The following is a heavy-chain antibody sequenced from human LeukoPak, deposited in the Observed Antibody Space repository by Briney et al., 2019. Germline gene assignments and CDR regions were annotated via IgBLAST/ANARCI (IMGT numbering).Heavy chain of an antibody. Sequence: SETLSLTCTVSGGSISSGSYYWSWIRQPAGKGLEWIGRIYTSGSTNYNPSLKSRVTISVDTSKNQFSLKLSSVTAADTAVYYCAREGQWLVLDYWGQGTLVTVSS. CDR1: GGSISSGSYY. D-gene: IGHD6-19*01. J-gene: IGHJ4*02. V-gene: IGHV4-61*02. CDR2: IYTSGST. CDR3: AREGQWLVLDY.